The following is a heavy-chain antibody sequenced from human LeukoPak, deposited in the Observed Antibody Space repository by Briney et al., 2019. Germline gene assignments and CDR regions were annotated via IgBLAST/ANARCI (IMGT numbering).Heavy chain of an antibody. V-gene: IGHV1-46*01. CDR2: INPSGGST. Sequence: GASVKVSCKASGYTFTSYYMHWVRQAPGQGLEWMGIINPSGGSTSYAQKFQGRVTMTRDTSTSTVYMELSSLRSEDTAVYHCAREGHGDYVVDYWGQGTLVTVSS. CDR3: AREGHGDYVVDY. J-gene: IGHJ4*02. CDR1: GYTFTSYY. D-gene: IGHD4-17*01.